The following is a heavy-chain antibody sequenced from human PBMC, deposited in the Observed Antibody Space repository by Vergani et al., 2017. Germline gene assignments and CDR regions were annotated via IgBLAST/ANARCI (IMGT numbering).Heavy chain of an antibody. J-gene: IGHJ4*02. V-gene: IGHV4-59*08. Sequence: QVQLQESGPGLVKPSQTLSLTCTVSGGSISSYYWSWIRQPPGKGLEWIGYIYYSGSTNYNPSLKSRVTISVDTSKNQFSLRLSSVTAADTAVYYRAIGRYSSGWAYWGQGTLVTVSS. CDR3: AIGRYSSGWAY. D-gene: IGHD6-19*01. CDR2: IYYSGST. CDR1: GGSISSYY.